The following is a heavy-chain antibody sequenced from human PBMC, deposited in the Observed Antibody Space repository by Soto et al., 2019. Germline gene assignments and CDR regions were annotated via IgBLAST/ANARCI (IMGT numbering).Heavy chain of an antibody. CDR3: AREAGPITMIVVAYDAFDI. J-gene: IGHJ3*02. Sequence: SVKVSCKASGGTFSSYAISWVRQAPGQGLEWMGGIIPIFGTANYAQKFQGRVTITADESTSTAYMELSSLRSEDTAVHYCAREAGPITMIVVAYDAFDIWGQGTMVTVSS. CDR1: GGTFSSYA. D-gene: IGHD3-22*01. CDR2: IIPIFGTA. V-gene: IGHV1-69*13.